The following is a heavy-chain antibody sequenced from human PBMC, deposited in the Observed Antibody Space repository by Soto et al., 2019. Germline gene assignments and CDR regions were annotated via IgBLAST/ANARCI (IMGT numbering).Heavy chain of an antibody. CDR2: FDPEDGET. D-gene: IGHD1-7*01. J-gene: IGHJ3*02. CDR1: GYTLTELS. CDR3: ATVKLELRLYAFDI. Sequence: GASVKVSCKVSGYTLTELSMHWVRQAPGKGLEWMGGFDPEDGETIYAQKFQGRVTMTEDTSTDTAYMELSSLRSEDTAVYYCATVKLELRLYAFDIWGQGTMVTVSS. V-gene: IGHV1-24*01.